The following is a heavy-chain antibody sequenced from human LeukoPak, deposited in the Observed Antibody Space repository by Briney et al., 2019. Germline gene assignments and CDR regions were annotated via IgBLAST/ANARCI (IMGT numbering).Heavy chain of an antibody. CDR2: MNPNSGKT. D-gene: IGHD2-8*01. CDR1: GYTFTSYD. CDR3: GRDAYEFDY. Sequence: ASVKVSCKASGYTFTSYDINWVGQASGQGLEWRGGMNPNSGKTGYAQKFQGRVTMTRKSYISTAYMELSRLRAEDTAVYDCGRDAYEFDYWGQGTLVTVSS. V-gene: IGHV1-8*01. J-gene: IGHJ4*02.